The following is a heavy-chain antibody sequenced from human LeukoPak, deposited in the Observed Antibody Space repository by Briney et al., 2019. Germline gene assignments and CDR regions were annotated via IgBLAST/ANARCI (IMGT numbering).Heavy chain of an antibody. CDR1: GYTFTSYG. D-gene: IGHD3-22*01. V-gene: IGHV1-18*01. J-gene: IGHJ4*02. CDR2: ISAYNGNT. CDR3: ARVLGLKGIDYYDSSEDY. Sequence: GASVKVSCKASGYTFTSYGISWVRQAPGQGLEWMGWISAYNGNTNYAQKLQGRVTMTTDTSTSTAYMELRSLRSDDTAVYYCARVLGLKGIDYYDSSEDYWGQGTLVTVSS.